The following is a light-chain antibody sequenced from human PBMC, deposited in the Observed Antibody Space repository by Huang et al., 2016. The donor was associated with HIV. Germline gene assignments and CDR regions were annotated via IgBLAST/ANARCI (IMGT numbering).Light chain of an antibody. V-gene: IGKV2-28*01. CDR3: MQTLQTPIT. J-gene: IGKJ4*01. CDR2: LGS. Sequence: DVVMTQSPLSLAVTPGAPASISCRSSQSLLHSNGYKYLDWYLQKTGQSPQLLIYLGSSLASGVPDRFSGSGSGTDFTLEISRVEAEDVGVYYCMQTLQTPITFGGGTKVEI. CDR1: QSLLHSNGYKY.